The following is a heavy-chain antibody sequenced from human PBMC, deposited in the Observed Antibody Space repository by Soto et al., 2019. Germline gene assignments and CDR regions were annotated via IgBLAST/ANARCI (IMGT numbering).Heavy chain of an antibody. CDR3: ARRRPTGYYNY. Sequence: QVQLVESGGDLVKPGGSLRLSCAASGFPFSDYCMSWIRQAPGKGLEWVSSIGSSSSYTNYADSVKGRFTISRDNAKNSLYLQMNSLRAEDTAVYYCARRRPTGYYNYWGQGTLVTVSA. CDR2: IGSSSSYT. J-gene: IGHJ4*02. CDR1: GFPFSDYC. D-gene: IGHD3-9*01. V-gene: IGHV3-11*05.